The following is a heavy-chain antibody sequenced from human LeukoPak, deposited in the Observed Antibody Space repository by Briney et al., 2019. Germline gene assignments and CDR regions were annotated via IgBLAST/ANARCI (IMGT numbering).Heavy chain of an antibody. J-gene: IGHJ5*02. V-gene: IGHV1-46*01. D-gene: IGHD6-19*01. CDR2: INPSGGRT. Sequence: ASVKVSCKASGYTLTTYYMHWVRQAPGQGLEWMGVINPSGGRTSYAQKFQGRVTMTRDTSTSTVYMELSSLRSEDTAVYYCASKDSSGWYEEAWGQGTLVTVSS. CDR1: GYTLTTYY. CDR3: ASKDSSGWYEEA.